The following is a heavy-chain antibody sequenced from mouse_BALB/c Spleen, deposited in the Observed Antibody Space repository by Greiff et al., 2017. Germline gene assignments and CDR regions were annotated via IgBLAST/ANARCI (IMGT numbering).Heavy chain of an antibody. D-gene: IGHD1-1*01. Sequence: DVHLVESGPGLVKPSQSLSLTCTVTGYSITSDYAWNWIRQFPGNKLEWMGYISYSGSTSYNPSLKSRISITRDTSKNQFFLQLNSVTTEDTATYYCARWGSSLYYYAMDYWGQGTSVTVSS. CDR1: GYSITSDYA. J-gene: IGHJ4*01. V-gene: IGHV3-2*02. CDR3: ARWGSSLYYYAMDY. CDR2: ISYSGST.